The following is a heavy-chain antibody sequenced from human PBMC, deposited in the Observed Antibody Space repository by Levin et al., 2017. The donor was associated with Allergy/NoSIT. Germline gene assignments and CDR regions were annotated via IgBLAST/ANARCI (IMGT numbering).Heavy chain of an antibody. V-gene: IGHV3-30*18. Sequence: GGSLRLSCEASGFTFGQYGMHWVRQAPGKGLDWVAVISSDGTNEAYADSVKGRFTISRDNSKNTLYLQMNSLRAEDTAVFYCAKDASAFGDYVFDYWGQGTLVTVSS. J-gene: IGHJ4*02. D-gene: IGHD4-17*01. CDR2: ISSDGTNE. CDR1: GFTFGQYG. CDR3: AKDASAFGDYVFDY.